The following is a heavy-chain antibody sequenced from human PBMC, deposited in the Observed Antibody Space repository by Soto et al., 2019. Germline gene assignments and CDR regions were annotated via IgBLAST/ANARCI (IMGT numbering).Heavy chain of an antibody. V-gene: IGHV1-69*13. Sequence: SVKVSCKASGGTFSSYAISWVRQAPGQGLEWMGGIIPIFGTANYAQKFQGRVTITADESTSTAYMELSSLRSEDTAVYYCAREPYGSGSYYKKLYYGMDVWGQGTTVTVSS. CDR3: AREPYGSGSYYKKLYYGMDV. CDR2: IIPIFGTA. CDR1: GGTFSSYA. J-gene: IGHJ6*02. D-gene: IGHD3-10*01.